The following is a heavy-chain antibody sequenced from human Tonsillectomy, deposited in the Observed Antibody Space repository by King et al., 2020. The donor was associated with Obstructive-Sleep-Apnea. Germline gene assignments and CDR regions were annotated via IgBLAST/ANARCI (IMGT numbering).Heavy chain of an antibody. J-gene: IGHJ4*02. V-gene: IGHV3-30*04. Sequence: VQLVESGGGVVQPGRSLRLSCEASGFIFSSYAMHCVRQAPGKGLEWGALISDEGSDKYYADSWKGRFSLSRDNSKKTVYLQMNSLEVEDTVVYYCAGDRSTGWRLFDSWGQGTLVTVSS. CDR2: ISDEGSDK. CDR1: GFIFSSYA. CDR3: AGDRSTGWRLFDS. D-gene: IGHD6-19*01.